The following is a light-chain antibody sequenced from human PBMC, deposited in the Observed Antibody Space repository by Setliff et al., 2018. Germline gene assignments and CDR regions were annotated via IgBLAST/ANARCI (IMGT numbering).Light chain of an antibody. Sequence: QSALAQPASVSGSPGQSITISCTGPSSDIGGYNYVSWYQQYPGKAPQLIIYGVSKRPSGVSDRFSGSKSGNTASLTISGLQVEDEADYYCSSYVGGNNFVFGSGTKVTVL. CDR1: SSDIGGYNY. CDR3: SSYVGGNNFV. V-gene: IGLV2-14*03. CDR2: GVS. J-gene: IGLJ1*01.